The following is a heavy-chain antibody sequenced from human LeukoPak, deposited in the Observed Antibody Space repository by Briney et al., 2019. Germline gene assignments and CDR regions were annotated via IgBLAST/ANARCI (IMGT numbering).Heavy chain of an antibody. CDR3: EKDRAWLRFWEYYYYGMDV. D-gene: IGHD3-3*01. J-gene: IGHJ6*02. CDR2: ISYDGSNK. Sequence: GGSLRLSCAASGFTFSSYGMHWVRQAPGKGLEWVAVISYDGSNKYYADSVKGRFTISRDNSKNTLYLQMNSLRAEDTAVYYCEKDRAWLRFWEYYYYGMDVWGQGTTVTVSS. CDR1: GFTFSSYG. V-gene: IGHV3-30*18.